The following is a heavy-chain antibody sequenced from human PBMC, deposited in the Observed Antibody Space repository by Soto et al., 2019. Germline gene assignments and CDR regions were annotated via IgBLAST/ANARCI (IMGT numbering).Heavy chain of an antibody. CDR1: GYTFTGYA. D-gene: IGHD6-19*01. J-gene: IGHJ4*02. Sequence: QVKLVQSGAEEKKPGASVKVSGKASGYTFTGYAMHWVRQAPGQRLEWMGWINAGNGNTKYSQKFQGRVTITRDKSASTAYMELSSLRSEDTAVYYCARAVAVAADFDYWGQGTLVTVSS. CDR2: INAGNGNT. V-gene: IGHV1-3*05. CDR3: ARAVAVAADFDY.